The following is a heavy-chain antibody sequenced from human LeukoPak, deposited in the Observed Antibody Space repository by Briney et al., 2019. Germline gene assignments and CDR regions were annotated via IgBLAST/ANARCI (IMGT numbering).Heavy chain of an antibody. CDR1: GGSFSGYY. J-gene: IGHJ4*02. V-gene: IGHV4-34*01. CDR2: INHSGST. D-gene: IGHD5-12*01. Sequence: PSETLSLTCAVYGGSFSGYYWSWSRQPPGKGLEWIGEINHSGSTNYNPSLKSRVTISVDTSKNQFSLKLSSVTAADTAVYYCARVARGYSGYDKNGDYWGQGTLVTVSS. CDR3: ARVARGYSGYDKNGDY.